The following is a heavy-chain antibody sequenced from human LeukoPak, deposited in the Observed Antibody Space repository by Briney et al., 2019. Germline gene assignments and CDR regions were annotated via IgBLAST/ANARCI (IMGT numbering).Heavy chain of an antibody. J-gene: IGHJ4*02. V-gene: IGHV3-66*01. D-gene: IGHD2-2*01. CDR1: GFTFSSSE. Sequence: PGGSLRLSCAASGFTFSSSEMNWVRQAPGEGLEWVSVIYSGGSTYYADSVKGRFTISRDNSKNTLYLQMNSLRAEDTAVYYCARDGSPYCSSTSCYAHWGQGTLVTVSS. CDR3: ARDGSPYCSSTSCYAH. CDR2: IYSGGST.